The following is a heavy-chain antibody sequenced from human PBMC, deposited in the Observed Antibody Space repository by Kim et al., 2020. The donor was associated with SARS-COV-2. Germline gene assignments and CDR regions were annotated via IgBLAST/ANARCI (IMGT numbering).Heavy chain of an antibody. Sequence: SVKVSCKASGGTFSSYAISWVRQAPGQGLEWMGGIIPIFGTANYAQKFQGRVTITADESTSTAYMELSSLRSEDTAVYYCVSKTPGLISRVRGVINDYYYGMDVWGQGTTVTVSS. D-gene: IGHD3-10*01. CDR2: IIPIFGTA. CDR1: GGTFSSYA. V-gene: IGHV1-69*13. J-gene: IGHJ6*02. CDR3: VSKTPGLISRVRGVINDYYYGMDV.